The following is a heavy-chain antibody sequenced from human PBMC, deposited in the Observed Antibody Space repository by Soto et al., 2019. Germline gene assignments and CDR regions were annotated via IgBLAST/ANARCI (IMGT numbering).Heavy chain of an antibody. V-gene: IGHV4-61*01. D-gene: IGHD2-15*01. Sequence: PSETLSLTCSVSGASVSDKTFYWSWLRQSPGKGLEWIGYIYYSGTTNYNPSLKGRFTISVDTSKNQFSLKLSSVTAADTAVYYCAGGYCSGGSCYFPSPHRTNNWFDPWGQGTLVTVSS. J-gene: IGHJ5*02. CDR2: IYYSGTT. CDR1: GASVSDKTFY. CDR3: AGGYCSGGSCYFPSPHRTNNWFDP.